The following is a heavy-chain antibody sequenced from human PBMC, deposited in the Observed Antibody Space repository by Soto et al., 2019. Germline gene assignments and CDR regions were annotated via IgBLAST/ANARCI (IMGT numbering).Heavy chain of an antibody. CDR2: ISGSGGST. V-gene: IGHV3-23*01. J-gene: IGHJ4*02. CDR1: GFTFSSYA. CDR3: ARRTSGWYLDY. D-gene: IGHD6-19*01. Sequence: EVQLLESGGGLVQPGGSLRLSCAASGFTFSSYAMSWVRQAPGKGLEWVSVISGSGGSTYYADSVKGRFTISRDNSKNTLYLQMNGLGAEDTAVYYCARRTSGWYLDYWGQGTLVTVSS.